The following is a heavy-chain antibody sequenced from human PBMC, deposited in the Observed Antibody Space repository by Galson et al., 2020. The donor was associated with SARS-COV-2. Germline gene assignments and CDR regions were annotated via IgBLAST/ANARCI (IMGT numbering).Heavy chain of an antibody. J-gene: IGHJ2*01. CDR3: AVAARPVWYFDL. CDR1: GFSLSTSGVG. V-gene: IGHV2-5*02. CDR2: IYWDDDK. D-gene: IGHD6-6*01. Sequence: KMSGPTLVKPTQTLTLTCTFSGFSLSTSGVGVGWIRQPPGKALEWLALIYWDDDKRYSPSLKSRLTITKDTSKNQVFLTMTNMDPVDTATYYCAVAARPVWYFDLWGRGTLVTVSS.